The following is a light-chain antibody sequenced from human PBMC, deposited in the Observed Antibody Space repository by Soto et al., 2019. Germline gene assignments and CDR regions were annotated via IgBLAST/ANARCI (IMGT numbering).Light chain of an antibody. V-gene: IGLV1-40*01. Sequence: QSVLTQPPSVSGAPGQRVTISCTGSSSNIGAGFDVHWYQHLPGTAPKLLIYDNSNRPSGVPDRFSGSKSGTSASLAITGLQAEDEADYDCQSYDSSLSGSVFGGGTKVTVL. CDR3: QSYDSSLSGSV. CDR2: DNS. J-gene: IGLJ2*01. CDR1: SSNIGAGFD.